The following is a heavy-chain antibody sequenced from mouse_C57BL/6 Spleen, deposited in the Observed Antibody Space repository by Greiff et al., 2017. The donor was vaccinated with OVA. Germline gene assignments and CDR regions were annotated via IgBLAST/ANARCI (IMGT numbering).Heavy chain of an antibody. Sequence: EVKLEESGGGLVKPGGSLKLSCAASGFTFSDYGMHWVRQAPEKGLEWVAYISSGSSTIYYADTVTGRFTISSDNAKNTLFLQTTSLRSEDTAMYYCASGEVSSRYFDYWGQGTTLTVSS. CDR2: ISSGSSTI. D-gene: IGHD1-1*01. CDR1: GFTFSDYG. V-gene: IGHV5-17*01. CDR3: ASGEVSSRYFDY. J-gene: IGHJ2*01.